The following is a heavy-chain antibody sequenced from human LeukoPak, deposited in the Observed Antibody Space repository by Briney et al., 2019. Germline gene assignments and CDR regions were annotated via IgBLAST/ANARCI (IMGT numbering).Heavy chain of an antibody. CDR2: LYSDGNT. J-gene: IGHJ4*02. Sequence: GGSLRLSCAASGFTVITDDMTWVRQAPGKGLEWVSVLYSDGNTKYADSVQGRFTISRDNSKNTLYLKMNSLSPDDTAVYYCTRGVEPLAANTWAYWGQGTLVTVSS. D-gene: IGHD3-16*01. CDR1: GFTVITDD. CDR3: TRGVEPLAANTWAY. V-gene: IGHV3-53*01.